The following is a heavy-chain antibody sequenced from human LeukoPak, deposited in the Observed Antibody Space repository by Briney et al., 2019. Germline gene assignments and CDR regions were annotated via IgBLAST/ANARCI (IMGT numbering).Heavy chain of an antibody. CDR2: IKLDGSEK. CDR3: LLDY. CDR1: GFTFSNYW. J-gene: IGHJ4*02. D-gene: IGHD3-16*02. Sequence: PSGGSLRLSCAASGFTFSNYWMTWVRRAPGKGLEWVANIKLDGSEKYYVDSVKGRFTISRDNAKKSLYLQNCARDFFAFGGVIALLDYWGQGTLVTVSS. V-gene: IGHV3-7*01.